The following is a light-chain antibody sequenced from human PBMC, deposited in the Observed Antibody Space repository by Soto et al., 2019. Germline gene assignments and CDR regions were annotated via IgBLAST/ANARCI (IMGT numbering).Light chain of an antibody. Sequence: QSVLTQPPSVSGAPGQRVTISCTGSSSNIGAGHDVHWYQQLPGTAPKLLIYGNSNRPSGVPDRFSGSKSGTSASLAITGLQVEDEADYYCQSYDSSLSGYVFGTGTKLTVL. CDR1: SSNIGAGHD. CDR3: QSYDSSLSGYV. CDR2: GNS. J-gene: IGLJ1*01. V-gene: IGLV1-40*01.